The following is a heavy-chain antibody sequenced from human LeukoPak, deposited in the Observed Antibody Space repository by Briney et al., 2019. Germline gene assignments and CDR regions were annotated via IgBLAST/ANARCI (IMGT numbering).Heavy chain of an antibody. D-gene: IGHD5-12*01. CDR3: ARDSGGWLRRRLNWFDP. CDR1: GGSISSYY. V-gene: IGHV4-4*07. Sequence: SETLSLTCTVSGGSISSYYWSWIRQPAGKGLEWIGRIYTSGSTNYNPSLKSRVTMSVDTSKNQFSLKLSSVTAADTAVYYCARDSGGWLRRRLNWFDPWGQGTLVTVSS. CDR2: IYTSGST. J-gene: IGHJ5*02.